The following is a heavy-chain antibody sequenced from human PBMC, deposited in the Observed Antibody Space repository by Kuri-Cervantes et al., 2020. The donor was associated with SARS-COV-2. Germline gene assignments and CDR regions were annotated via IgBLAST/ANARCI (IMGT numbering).Heavy chain of an antibody. V-gene: IGHV4-38-2*02. Sequence: GSLRLSCTVSGYSISSGYYWGWIRQPPGKGLEWIGSIYHSGSTYYNPSLESRVTISVDTSKNQFSLKLSSVTAADTAVYYCARQGPSIAAPGRRWFDPWGQGTLVTVSS. CDR3: ARQGPSIAAPGRRWFDP. CDR2: IYHSGST. D-gene: IGHD6-6*01. CDR1: GYSISSGYY. J-gene: IGHJ5*02.